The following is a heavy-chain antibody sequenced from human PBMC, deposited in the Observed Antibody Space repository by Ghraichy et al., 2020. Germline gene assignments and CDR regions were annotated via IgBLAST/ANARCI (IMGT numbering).Heavy chain of an antibody. V-gene: IGHV4-34*01. CDR3: ARALNSSGWYDSYYFDY. CDR1: GGSFSGYY. CDR2: INHSGST. J-gene: IGHJ4*02. Sequence: SETLSLTCAVYGGSFSGYYWSWIRQPPGKGLEWIGEINHSGSTNYNPSLKSRVTISVDTSKNQFSLKLSSVTAADTAVYYCARALNSSGWYDSYYFDYWGQGTLVTVSS. D-gene: IGHD6-19*01.